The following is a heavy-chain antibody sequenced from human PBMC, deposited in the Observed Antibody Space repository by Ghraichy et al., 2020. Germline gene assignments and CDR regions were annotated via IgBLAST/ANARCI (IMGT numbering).Heavy chain of an antibody. Sequence: SETLSLTCTVSGGSISSYYWTWIRQPPGKGLEWIGYIYYSGSTNYNPSLKSRVTISVDTSKNQFSLKLSSVTAADTAVYYCARGGYSGYDLDYWGQGTLVTVSS. CDR1: GGSISSYY. CDR2: IYYSGST. D-gene: IGHD5-12*01. V-gene: IGHV4-59*01. J-gene: IGHJ4*02. CDR3: ARGGYSGYDLDY.